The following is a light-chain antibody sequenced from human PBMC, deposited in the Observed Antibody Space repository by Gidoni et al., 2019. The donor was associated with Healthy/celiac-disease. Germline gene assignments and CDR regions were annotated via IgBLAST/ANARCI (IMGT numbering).Light chain of an antibody. CDR3: QQYGSSALT. J-gene: IGKJ4*02. CDR2: GAS. CDR1: QSGSSSY. V-gene: IGKV3-20*01. Sequence: EIVLTQSPRTLSLAPGERATLSCRASQSGSSSYLTWYQQKPGQAPRLLIYGASSRATGIPDRFSGSGSGTDFTLTISRLEPEDFAVYYCQQYGSSALTFGGGTKVEIK.